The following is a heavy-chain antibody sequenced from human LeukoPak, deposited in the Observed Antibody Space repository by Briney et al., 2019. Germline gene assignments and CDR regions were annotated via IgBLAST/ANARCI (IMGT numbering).Heavy chain of an antibody. CDR3: ARFEVATKKLDFDY. Sequence: ASVKVSCKASGFTFNAYYIHWVRQAPGQGLEWMGWISAYNGNTNYAQKLQGRVTMTADTSTSTAYMELRSLRSDDTAVYYCARFEVATKKLDFDYWGQGTLVTVSS. CDR2: ISAYNGNT. J-gene: IGHJ4*02. V-gene: IGHV1-18*04. CDR1: GFTFNAYY. D-gene: IGHD5-12*01.